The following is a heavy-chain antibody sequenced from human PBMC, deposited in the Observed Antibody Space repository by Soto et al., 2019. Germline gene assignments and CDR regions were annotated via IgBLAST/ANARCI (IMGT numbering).Heavy chain of an antibody. V-gene: IGHV1-18*01. Sequence: ASVKVSCKASGYTFFSYGITWVRQAPGQGLEWMGWISTYNGDTNYAQNLQGRVTMTTDTSTSTAYMELRSLRSDDTAMYYCARKSSSSSWFDPWGQGTLVTVYS. CDR1: GYTFFSYG. D-gene: IGHD6-6*01. CDR2: ISTYNGDT. J-gene: IGHJ5*02. CDR3: ARKSSSSSWFDP.